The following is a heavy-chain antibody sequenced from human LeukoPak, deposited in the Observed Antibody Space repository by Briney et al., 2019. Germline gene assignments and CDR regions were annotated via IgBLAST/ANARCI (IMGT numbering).Heavy chain of an antibody. Sequence: SQTLSLTCAISGDSVSSNSAAWNWIRQSPSRGLEWLGNTYYRSRWYNDYAVSVISRITINPNTSKNQFSLQLNSVTPEDTAVYYCARGGSYSFYYWGQGTLVTVSS. CDR1: GDSVSSNSAA. V-gene: IGHV6-1*01. J-gene: IGHJ4*02. CDR2: TYYRSRWYN. D-gene: IGHD1-26*01. CDR3: ARGGSYSFYY.